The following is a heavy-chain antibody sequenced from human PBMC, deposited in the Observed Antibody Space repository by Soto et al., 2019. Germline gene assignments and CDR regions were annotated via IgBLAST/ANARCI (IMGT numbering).Heavy chain of an antibody. Sequence: SCGASGVTCRTYGMNWVRQTPGKGLMWFSRISPYGSTRGYADSVEGRFTVSRDNAKNTLYLQMNSLRAEDTAVYYCARDQGTTVTIWFDPWGQGT. CDR2: ISPYGSTR. V-gene: IGHV3-74*01. J-gene: IGHJ5*02. CDR1: GVTCRTYG. CDR3: ARDQGTTVTIWFDP. D-gene: IGHD4-17*01.